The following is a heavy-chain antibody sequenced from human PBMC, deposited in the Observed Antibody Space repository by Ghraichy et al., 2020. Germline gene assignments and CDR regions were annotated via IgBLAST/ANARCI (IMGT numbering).Heavy chain of an antibody. CDR1: GFTFSSYA. CDR2: ISGSGGST. CDR3: AKERPYYDFWSGYYTPDAFDI. Sequence: GGSLRLSCAASGFTFSSYAMSWVRQAPGKGLEWVSAISGSGGSTYYADSVKGRFTISRDNSKNTLYLQMNSLRAEDTAVYYCAKERPYYDFWSGYYTPDAFDIWGQGTMVTVSS. V-gene: IGHV3-23*01. J-gene: IGHJ3*02. D-gene: IGHD3-3*01.